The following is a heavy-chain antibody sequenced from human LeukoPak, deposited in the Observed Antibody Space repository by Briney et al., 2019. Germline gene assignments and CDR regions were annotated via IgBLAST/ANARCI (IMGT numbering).Heavy chain of an antibody. D-gene: IGHD5-12*01. Sequence: GGSLRLSCAASGFTFSSNYMSWVRQAPGKGLEWVSVIYSGGSTYYADSVKGRFTISRDNSKNTLYLQMNSLRAEDTAVYYCARDRGYSGYADYWGQGTLVTVSS. CDR2: IYSGGST. CDR3: ARDRGYSGYADY. J-gene: IGHJ4*02. CDR1: GFTFSSNY. V-gene: IGHV3-66*02.